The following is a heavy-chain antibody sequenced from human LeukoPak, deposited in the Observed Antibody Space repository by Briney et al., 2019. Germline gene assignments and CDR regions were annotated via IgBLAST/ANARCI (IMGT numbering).Heavy chain of an antibody. D-gene: IGHD6-25*01. J-gene: IGHJ4*02. Sequence: SETLSLTCTVSGSISSYYWSWIRQPPGKGLEWIGYIYTSGSTNYNPSLKSRVTISVDTSKNQFSLKLSSVTAADTAVYYCARHHSSGDYDYWGQGTLVTVSS. CDR2: IYTSGST. CDR1: GSISSYY. V-gene: IGHV4-4*09. CDR3: ARHHSSGDYDY.